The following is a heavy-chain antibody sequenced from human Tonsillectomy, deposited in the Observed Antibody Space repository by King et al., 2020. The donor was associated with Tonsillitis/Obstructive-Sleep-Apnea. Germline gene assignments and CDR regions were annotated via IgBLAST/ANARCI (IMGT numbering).Heavy chain of an antibody. CDR2: ISPIHGLE. Sequence: QVQLVESGAEVKKPGSSVQVSCKASGDTFSSYANYWVRQAPGQGLEWMGGISPIHGLEDYAQKFQGRITITADKSTSTAYMDLSSLRSDDTAVYYCAGGVSDYYDSCGPEYWGQGTQVTVSS. D-gene: IGHD3-22*01. CDR1: GDTFSSYA. CDR3: AGGVSDYYDSCGPEY. V-gene: IGHV1-69*10. J-gene: IGHJ4*02.